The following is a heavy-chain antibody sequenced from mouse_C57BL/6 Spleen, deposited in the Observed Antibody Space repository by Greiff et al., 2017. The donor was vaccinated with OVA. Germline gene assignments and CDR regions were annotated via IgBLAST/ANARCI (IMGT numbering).Heavy chain of an antibody. CDR3: ARRYYGSSPYWYFDV. D-gene: IGHD1-1*01. Sequence: EVQLQQSGPELVKPGASVKISCKASGYSFTGYYMNWVKQSPEKSLEWIGEINPSTGGTTYNQKFKAKATLTVDKSSSTAYMQLKSLTAEDSAVYYCARRYYGSSPYWYFDVWGTGTTVTVSS. CDR1: GYSFTGYY. J-gene: IGHJ1*03. CDR2: INPSTGGT. V-gene: IGHV1-42*01.